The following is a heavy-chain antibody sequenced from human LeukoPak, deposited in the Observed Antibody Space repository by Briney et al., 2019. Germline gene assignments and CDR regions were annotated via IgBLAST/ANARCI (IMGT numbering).Heavy chain of an antibody. J-gene: IGHJ4*02. Sequence: KPSETVSLTCTVSGGSISSYYWSWIRQPPGKGLEWIGYIYFSGSINYNRSLKSRVTISVDTSKNQFSLRLNSVTAADTAVYYCARGTGSYFTPYYFDYWGQGTLVTVSS. CDR3: ARGTGSYFTPYYFDY. V-gene: IGHV4-59*01. CDR1: GGSISSYY. D-gene: IGHD1-26*01. CDR2: IYFSGSI.